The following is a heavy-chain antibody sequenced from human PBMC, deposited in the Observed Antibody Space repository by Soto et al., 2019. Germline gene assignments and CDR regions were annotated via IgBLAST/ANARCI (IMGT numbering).Heavy chain of an antibody. Sequence: SQTLSLTCDISGDSVSSNSAAWNWIRQTPSRGLEWLGRTYYRSKWYINYAVSVKSRITVNPDTSKNQFSLQLNSVTPEDTAVYYCARGSFYDVTGNYYIYVSCKATSVSV. CDR1: GDSVSSNSAA. D-gene: IGHD2-8*02. CDR3: ARGSFYDVTGNYYIYV. V-gene: IGHV6-1*01. CDR2: TYYRSKWYI. J-gene: IGHJ6*03.